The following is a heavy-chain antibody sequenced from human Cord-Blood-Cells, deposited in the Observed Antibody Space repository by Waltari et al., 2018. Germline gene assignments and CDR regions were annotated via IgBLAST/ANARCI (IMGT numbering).Heavy chain of an antibody. D-gene: IGHD1-26*01. CDR3: ATDLRGSYYAFDI. Sequence: QVQLVQSGAEVKKPGASVKVSCKVSGYTLTELSMHWVRQAPGKGLEWMGGFDPEDGERIYAQKFQCRVTMTEDTSTDPAYMELSSRRSDETAVYYCATDLRGSYYAFDIWGQGTMVTVSS. J-gene: IGHJ3*02. V-gene: IGHV1-24*01. CDR1: GYTLTELS. CDR2: FDPEDGER.